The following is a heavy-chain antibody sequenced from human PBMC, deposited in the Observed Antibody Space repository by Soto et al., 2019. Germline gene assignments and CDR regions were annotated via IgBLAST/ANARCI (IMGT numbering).Heavy chain of an antibody. J-gene: IGHJ3*02. CDR1: GFTFSSYA. Sequence: PVGSLRLSCAASGFTFSSYAMSWVRQAPGEGLEWVSAISTSGANPYYADSVKGRFTISRDNSKNTLYLQMNSLRAEDTAVYYCASKGAVENAFDIWGQGTMVTVSS. CDR2: ISTSGANP. V-gene: IGHV3-23*01. CDR3: ASKGAVENAFDI. D-gene: IGHD6-19*01.